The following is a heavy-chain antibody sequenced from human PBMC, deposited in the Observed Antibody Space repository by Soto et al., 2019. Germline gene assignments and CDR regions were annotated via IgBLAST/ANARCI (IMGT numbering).Heavy chain of an antibody. J-gene: IGHJ6*02. V-gene: IGHV4-34*01. CDR1: GGSFSGYY. D-gene: IGHD3-10*01. Sequence: SETLSLTCAVYGGSFSGYYWSWIRQPPGKGLEWIGEINHSGSTNYNPSLKSRVTISVDTSKNQFSLKLSSVTAADTAVYYCARASITMVRGVPGNYYYYGMDVWGQGTTVTVSS. CDR3: ARASITMVRGVPGNYYYYGMDV. CDR2: INHSGST.